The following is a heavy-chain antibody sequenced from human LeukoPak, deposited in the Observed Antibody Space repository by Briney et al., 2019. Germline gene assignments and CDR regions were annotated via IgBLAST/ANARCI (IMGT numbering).Heavy chain of an antibody. D-gene: IGHD3-10*01. CDR3: AYYYGSGSYHNGMDV. CDR2: ISYDGSSK. CDR1: GFTFSSYG. J-gene: IGHJ6*02. V-gene: IGHV3-30*03. Sequence: GGSLRLYCAASGFTFSSYGMHWVRQAPGKGLEWVALISYDGSSKYYADSVKGRFTISRDNSKNTLYVQMNSLRAEDTAVYYCAYYYGSGSYHNGMDVWGQGTTVTVSS.